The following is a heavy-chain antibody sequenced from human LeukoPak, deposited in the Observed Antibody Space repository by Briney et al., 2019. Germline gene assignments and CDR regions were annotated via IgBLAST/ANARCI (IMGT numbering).Heavy chain of an antibody. V-gene: IGHV6-1*01. CDR2: AYYRSKWYY. CDR1: GDSVSGNSVA. Sequence: SQTLSLTCAISGDSVSGNSVAWNWIRQSPSRGLEWLGRAYYRSKWYYDYAVSVQGRITINPDTSKNQFSLQLNSVTPEDTAVYYCARDGIGWPNEYWGQGTLVTVSS. CDR3: ARDGIGWPNEY. J-gene: IGHJ4*02. D-gene: IGHD6-19*01.